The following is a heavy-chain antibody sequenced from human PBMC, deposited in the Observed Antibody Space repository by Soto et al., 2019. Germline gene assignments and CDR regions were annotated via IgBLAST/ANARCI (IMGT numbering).Heavy chain of an antibody. D-gene: IGHD3-16*01. V-gene: IGHV1-69*06. CDR1: GGTFSSYA. J-gene: IGHJ5*02. CDR2: IIPIFGTA. CDR3: ARGHKKGVTGWFDP. Sequence: SVKVSFKASGGTFSSYASSWVRQAPGQGLEWMGGIIPIFGTADYAQKFQGRVTITADKSTSTAYMELSSLRSEDTAVYYCARGHKKGVTGWFDPWGQGTLVTVS.